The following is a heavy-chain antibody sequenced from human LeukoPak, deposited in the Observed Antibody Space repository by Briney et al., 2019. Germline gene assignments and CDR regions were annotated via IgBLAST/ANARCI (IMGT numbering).Heavy chain of an antibody. CDR1: GFTFSSYA. CDR3: ARDGSPNYYDSSGYYY. Sequence: GGSLRLSCAASGFTFSSYAMHWVRQAPGKGLEWVAVISYDGSDKYYADSVKGRFTISRDNSKNTLYLQTNSLRAEDTAVYYCARDGSPNYYDSSGYYYWGQGTLVTVSS. CDR2: ISYDGSDK. D-gene: IGHD3-22*01. J-gene: IGHJ4*02. V-gene: IGHV3-30-3*01.